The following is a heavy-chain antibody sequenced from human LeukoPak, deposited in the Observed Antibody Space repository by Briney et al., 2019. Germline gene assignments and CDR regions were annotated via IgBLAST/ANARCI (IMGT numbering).Heavy chain of an antibody. Sequence: GVSLRLSCAASGFTFSYYNMNWVRQAPGKGLEWVSYISSSSDTVFYPDSVKGRFTISRDNAKNSLYLQMYSLRDDDTAVYYCARDDTGNSGHFDLSGRGTLVTVSS. CDR3: ARDDTGNSGHFDL. CDR2: ISSSSDTV. D-gene: IGHD1-1*01. V-gene: IGHV3-48*02. CDR1: GFTFSYYN. J-gene: IGHJ2*01.